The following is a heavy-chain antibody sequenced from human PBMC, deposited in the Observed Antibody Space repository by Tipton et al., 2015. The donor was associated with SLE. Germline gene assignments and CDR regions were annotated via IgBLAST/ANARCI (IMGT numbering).Heavy chain of an antibody. D-gene: IGHD6-13*01. CDR1: GFSFSRYW. CDR3: VRDGSGGSSWYRPYFFDR. J-gene: IGHJ4*02. Sequence: SLRLSCAASGFSFSRYWMHWVRQTPGKGLVWVSRISSDGTGTSYADPVKGRFTISRDNAKNTVFLQMNSLKIEDTAVYYCVRDGSGGSSWYRPYFFDRWGQGALVTVSS. V-gene: IGHV3-74*01. CDR2: ISSDGTGT.